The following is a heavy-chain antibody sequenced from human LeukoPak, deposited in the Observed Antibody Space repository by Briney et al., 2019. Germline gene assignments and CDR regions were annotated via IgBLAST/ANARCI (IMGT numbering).Heavy chain of an antibody. V-gene: IGHV4-4*02. CDR1: GGSISSSNW. J-gene: IGHJ3*02. CDR2: IYHSGST. CDR3: ARTSIAARRANAFDI. D-gene: IGHD6-6*01. Sequence: SETLSLTCAVSGGSISSSNWWSWVRQPPGKGLEWIGEIYHSGSTNYNPSLKSRVTISVDRSKNQFSLKLSSVTAADTAVYYCARTSIAARRANAFDIWGQGTMVTVSS.